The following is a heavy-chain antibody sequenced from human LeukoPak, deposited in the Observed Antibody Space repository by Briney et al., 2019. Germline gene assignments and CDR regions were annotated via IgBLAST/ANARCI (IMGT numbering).Heavy chain of an antibody. CDR1: GFTFSRYG. V-gene: IGHV3-33*06. J-gene: IGHJ4*02. Sequence: GSLRLSCAASGFTFSRYGMHWVRQAPGKGLEWVAVIWYDGSIKYYADSVKGRFTISKDNSKNTLDLQMNSLRAKDTAVYYCAKADEMNMDYWGQGTLVTVSS. CDR3: AKADEMNMDY. D-gene: IGHD2/OR15-2a*01. CDR2: IWYDGSIK.